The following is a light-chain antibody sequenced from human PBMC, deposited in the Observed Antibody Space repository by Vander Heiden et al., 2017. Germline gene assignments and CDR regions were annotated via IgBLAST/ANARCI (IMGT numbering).Light chain of an antibody. Sequence: DIQLTQSPSFLSASVGDGVTITCLASQGISCSLAWYQQKPGKAPKLLMYAASTLQSGVPSRFSGSGSGTEFTLTISSLQPEDFATYYCQQLNSYPWTFGQGTKVEIK. J-gene: IGKJ1*01. V-gene: IGKV1-9*01. CDR3: QQLNSYPWT. CDR2: AAS. CDR1: QGISCS.